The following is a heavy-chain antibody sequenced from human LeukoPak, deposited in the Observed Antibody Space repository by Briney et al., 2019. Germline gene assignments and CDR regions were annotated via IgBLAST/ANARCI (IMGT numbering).Heavy chain of an antibody. J-gene: IGHJ6*02. CDR2: IYYSGST. Sequence: PSETLSLTCTVSGGSISSYYWSWLRQPPGKGLEWIGYIYYSGSTNYNPSLKSRVTISVDTSKNQFSLKLSSVTAADTAVYYCARVAPSEGYCSSTSCHGGMDVWGQGTTVTVSS. V-gene: IGHV4-59*01. D-gene: IGHD2-2*01. CDR1: GGSISSYY. CDR3: ARVAPSEGYCSSTSCHGGMDV.